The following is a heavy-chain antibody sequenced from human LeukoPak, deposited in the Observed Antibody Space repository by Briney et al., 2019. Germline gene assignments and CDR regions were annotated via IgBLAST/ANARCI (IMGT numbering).Heavy chain of an antibody. CDR3: ARVWTICPSCYTREDY. J-gene: IGHJ4*02. V-gene: IGHV3-74*01. D-gene: IGHD2-2*02. Sequence: GGSLRLSCTASGFTFSSYWMHWVRQAPGKGLVWVSRINSDGSSTSYADSVKGRFTISRDNAKNTLYLQMNSLRAEDTAVYYCARVWTICPSCYTREDYWGQRTMVTVSS. CDR2: INSDGSST. CDR1: GFTFSSYW.